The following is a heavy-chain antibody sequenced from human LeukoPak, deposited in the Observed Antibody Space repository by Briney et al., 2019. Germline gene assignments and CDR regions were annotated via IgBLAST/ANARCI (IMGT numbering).Heavy chain of an antibody. Sequence: GGSLRLSCTASGCTLTSYGMHWVRQAPGKGLEWVAFVRYDGEIKYYADSVKGRFTVSRDNSKNTLYLQMNNLRAEDTAVYYCAKDRLYYYDSSGYHDYWGQGTLVTVSS. V-gene: IGHV3-30*02. J-gene: IGHJ4*02. CDR3: AKDRLYYYDSSGYHDY. CDR1: GCTLTSYG. D-gene: IGHD3-22*01. CDR2: VRYDGEIK.